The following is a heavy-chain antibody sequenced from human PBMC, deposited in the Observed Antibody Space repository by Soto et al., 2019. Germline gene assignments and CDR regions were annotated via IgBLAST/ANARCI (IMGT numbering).Heavy chain of an antibody. V-gene: IGHV3-48*03. J-gene: IGHJ4*02. CDR2: ISSRGTST. Sequence: EVQLVESGGGLVQPGESLRLSCAASGFTFNTYEMNWVRQAPGKRLEWVAYISSRGTSTFYADSVKGRFSISRDNDNDSVSLLMNNLRVDDTAVYYCARDRGYNTGWYGGALDFWGQGTLVTVSS. CDR1: GFTFNTYE. CDR3: ARDRGYNTGWYGGALDF. D-gene: IGHD6-19*01.